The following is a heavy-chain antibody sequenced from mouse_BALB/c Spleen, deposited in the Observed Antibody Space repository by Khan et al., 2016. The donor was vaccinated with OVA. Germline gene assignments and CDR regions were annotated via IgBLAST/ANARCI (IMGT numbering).Heavy chain of an antibody. J-gene: IGHJ4*01. CDR1: GFNIKDTY. Sequence: VRLQQSGAELVKPGASVKLSCTGSGFNIKDTYIHWVKQRPEQGLEWIGRIDPANGDTKYDPKFQGKATLTADTSSNTAYLHLSRLTSEDTAVYYSSYSLLLYAMDYWGQGTSVTVSS. V-gene: IGHV14-3*02. D-gene: IGHD1-2*01. CDR2: IDPANGDT. CDR3: SYSLLLYAMDY.